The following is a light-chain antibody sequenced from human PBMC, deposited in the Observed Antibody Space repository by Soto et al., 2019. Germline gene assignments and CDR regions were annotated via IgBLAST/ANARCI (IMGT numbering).Light chain of an antibody. V-gene: IGKV1-5*01. Sequence: DIQMTQAPSTLSASVGDIVTITCRASQTISSWLAWYQQKPGKAPTLLIYDASTLERGVPSRFSGTGSGTEFTLSIDSLQPDDFATYYCQKYHTSSINFGQGTRLAI. CDR1: QTISSW. J-gene: IGKJ5*01. CDR2: DAS. CDR3: QKYHTSSIN.